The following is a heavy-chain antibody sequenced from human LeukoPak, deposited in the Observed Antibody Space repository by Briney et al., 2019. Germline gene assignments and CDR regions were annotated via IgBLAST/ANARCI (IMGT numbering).Heavy chain of an antibody. V-gene: IGHV4-59*01. CDR1: AGSISLYNTYY. J-gene: IGHJ4*02. D-gene: IGHD3-10*01. CDR2: IYYSGST. CDR3: AKSDYYGASDY. Sequence: TSETLSLTCTVSAGSISLYNTYYWNWIRQSPGRGLEWIGYIYYSGSTSYNPSLKSRVTISVDTFRNQFSLKLTSVTAADTAIYYCAKSDYYGASDYWGQGTLVTVSS.